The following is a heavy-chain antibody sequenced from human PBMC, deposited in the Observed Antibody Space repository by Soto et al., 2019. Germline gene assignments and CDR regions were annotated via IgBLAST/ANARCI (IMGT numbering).Heavy chain of an antibody. J-gene: IGHJ6*02. CDR2: IYYSGST. V-gene: IGHV4-59*01. CDR1: GGSISSYY. CDR3: ARDKSDYYYYGMDV. Sequence: QVQLQESGPGLVKPSETLSLTCTVSGGSISSYYWSWIRQPPGKGLEWIGYIYYSGSTNYNPSLKSRVTISVDTSKNQFSLKLSSVTAADTAVYYCARDKSDYYYYGMDVWGQGTTVTVSS.